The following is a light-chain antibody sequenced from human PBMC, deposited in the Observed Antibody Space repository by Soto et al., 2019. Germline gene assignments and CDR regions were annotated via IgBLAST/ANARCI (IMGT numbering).Light chain of an antibody. V-gene: IGKV1-39*01. CDR2: AAS. CDR3: QQSYSTPPLT. CDR1: QSISSY. Sequence: DIQMTQSPSSLSASVGDRVTITCRASQSISSYLNWYQQKPGKAPKLLIYAASSLQSGVPSRFSRSGSGTDFTLTISSLQPEDFATYYCQQSYSTPPLTFGGGTKVAIK. J-gene: IGKJ4*01.